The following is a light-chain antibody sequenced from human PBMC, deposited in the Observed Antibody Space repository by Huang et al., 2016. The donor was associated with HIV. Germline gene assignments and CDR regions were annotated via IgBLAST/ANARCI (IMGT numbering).Light chain of an antibody. V-gene: IGKV1-5*03. CDR1: QSISTW. Sequence: DIQMTQSPSTLSASVGDRVTITCRASQSISTWLAWYQQKPGQAPKFLIYKASSLQSGVPSRFSGSGSGTEFTRTISSLQPDDFATYYCQQYNSYSMTFGQGTRL. J-gene: IGKJ5*01. CDR2: KAS. CDR3: QQYNSYSMT.